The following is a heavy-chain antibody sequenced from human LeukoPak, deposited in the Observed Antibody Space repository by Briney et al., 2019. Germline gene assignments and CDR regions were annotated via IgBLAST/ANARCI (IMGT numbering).Heavy chain of an antibody. Sequence: SETLSLTCTVSGGSISSYYWSWIRQPAGEELEWIGRIYTSGNTNYNPSLKSRVTMSVDTSKNQFSLRLSSVTAADTAVYYCARGVEYCSSTSCYPYFDYWGQGTLVTVSS. V-gene: IGHV4-4*07. J-gene: IGHJ4*02. CDR1: GGSISSYY. CDR2: IYTSGNT. CDR3: ARGVEYCSSTSCYPYFDY. D-gene: IGHD2-2*01.